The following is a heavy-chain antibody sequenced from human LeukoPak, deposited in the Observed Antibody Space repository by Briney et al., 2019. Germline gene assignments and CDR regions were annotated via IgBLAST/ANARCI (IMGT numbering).Heavy chain of an antibody. Sequence: GGSLRLSCAASGFTFSSYGMHWVRQAPGKGLEWVAFIRYDGSNKHYTDSVKGRFTISRDNSKTTLYLQMNSLRAEDTAVYYCAKDMLTIFLWPLVGPIDYWGQGTLVTVSS. J-gene: IGHJ4*02. D-gene: IGHD3-3*01. CDR3: AKDMLTIFLWPLVGPIDY. CDR1: GFTFSSYG. CDR2: IRYDGSNK. V-gene: IGHV3-30*02.